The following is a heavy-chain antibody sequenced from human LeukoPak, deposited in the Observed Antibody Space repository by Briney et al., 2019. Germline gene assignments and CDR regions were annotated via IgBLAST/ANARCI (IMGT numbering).Heavy chain of an antibody. CDR3: ARFVLGYFDY. CDR1: GFTFSSYG. CDR2: IKQDGSER. J-gene: IGHJ4*02. D-gene: IGHD2-8*02. V-gene: IGHV3-7*01. Sequence: GGSLRLSCAASGFTFSSYGMHWVRQAPGKGLEWVANIKQDGSERYYVDSVKGRFTISRDNAKNSLYLQMNSLRAEDTAVYYCARFVLGYFDYWGQGTLVTVSS.